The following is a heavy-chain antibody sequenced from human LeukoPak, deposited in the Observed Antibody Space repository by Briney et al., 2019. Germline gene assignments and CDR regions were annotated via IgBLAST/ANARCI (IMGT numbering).Heavy chain of an antibody. V-gene: IGHV4-4*02. CDR3: ARLLTTYYYGSGSHPNDY. Sequence: PSETLSLTCAVSGGSISSSNWWSWVRQPPGKGLEWIGEIYHSGSTNYNPSLKSRVTISVDKSKNQFSLKLSSVTAADTAVYYCARLLTTYYYGSGSHPNDYWGQGTLVTVSS. D-gene: IGHD3-10*01. CDR2: IYHSGST. J-gene: IGHJ4*02. CDR1: GGSISSSNW.